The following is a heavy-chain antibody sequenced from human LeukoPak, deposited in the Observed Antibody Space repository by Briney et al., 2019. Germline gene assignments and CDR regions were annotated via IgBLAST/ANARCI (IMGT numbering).Heavy chain of an antibody. D-gene: IGHD1-1*01. J-gene: IGHJ4*02. CDR3: AKTGTPWYYFDC. Sequence: GGSLRLSCAASGFSYSSYSMNWVRQAPGKGLEWVSYISSNSATIYYADSVKGRFTISRDNAKNSLYLQMNSLRAEDTAVYYCAKTGTPWYYFDCWGQGTLVTVSS. V-gene: IGHV3-48*01. CDR1: GFSYSSYS. CDR2: ISSNSATI.